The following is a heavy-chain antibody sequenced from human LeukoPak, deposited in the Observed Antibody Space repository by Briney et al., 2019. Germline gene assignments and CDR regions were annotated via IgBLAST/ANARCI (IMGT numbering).Heavy chain of an antibody. V-gene: IGHV6-1*01. CDR1: GDSVSSKNAA. CDR2: TYYRSKWYY. D-gene: IGHD6-13*01. CDR3: ARGFSSSWFDS. J-gene: IGHJ5*01. Sequence: SQTLSLTCAISGDSVSSKNAAWNWIRRSPSRGLEWLGRTYYRSKWYYDYAESVKSRITINPDTSKNQLSLEVNSVTPEDTAVYYCARGFSSSWFDSWGQGTLVTVSS.